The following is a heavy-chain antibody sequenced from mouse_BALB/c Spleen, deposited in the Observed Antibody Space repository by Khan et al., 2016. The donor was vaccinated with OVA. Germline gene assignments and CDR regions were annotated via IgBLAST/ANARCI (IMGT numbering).Heavy chain of an antibody. V-gene: IGHV5-17*02. Sequence: EVQRVESGGGLVQPGGSRKLSCAASGFTFSSYGMHWVRQAPEKGLEWVAYISGDSSTIYYTDTVKGRFTISRDNPKNTLSLHMTSLMSEDTAMYYCATSYYYGYYFDYWCPGTTLTVSS. J-gene: IGHJ2*01. CDR2: ISGDSSTI. D-gene: IGHD1-1*01. CDR1: GFTFSSYG. CDR3: ATSYYYGYYFDY.